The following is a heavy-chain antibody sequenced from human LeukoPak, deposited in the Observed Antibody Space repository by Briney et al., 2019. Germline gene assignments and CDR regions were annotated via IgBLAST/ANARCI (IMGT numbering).Heavy chain of an antibody. CDR3: ARPGLAYCGADCYSTEGYYFDY. CDR2: INHGGST. Sequence: GSLRLSCAASGFTFSSYAMSWVRQSPGKGLEWIGEINHGGSTNYNPSLKSRVTISVDTSKNQFSLRLSSVTAADTAMYYCARPGLAYCGADCYSTEGYYFDYWSQGTLVTVSS. J-gene: IGHJ4*02. D-gene: IGHD2-21*01. CDR1: GFTFSSYA. V-gene: IGHV4-34*01.